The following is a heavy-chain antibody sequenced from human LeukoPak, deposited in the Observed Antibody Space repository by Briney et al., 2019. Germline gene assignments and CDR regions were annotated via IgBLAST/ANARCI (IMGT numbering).Heavy chain of an antibody. J-gene: IGHJ1*01. Sequence: TGGSLRLSCAASGFTFSDYYMSWIRQAPGKGLEWVSGISPSGGITYYTDSVKGRFTISRDNSKNTVSLQMNSLRGEDTAVYYCAKDDAWGRYRDWGQGTLVTVSS. CDR3: AKDDAWGRYRD. D-gene: IGHD3-16*01. V-gene: IGHV3-23*01. CDR2: ISPSGGIT. CDR1: GFTFSDYY.